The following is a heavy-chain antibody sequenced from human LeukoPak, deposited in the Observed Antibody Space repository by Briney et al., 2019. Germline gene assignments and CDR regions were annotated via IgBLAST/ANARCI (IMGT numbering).Heavy chain of an antibody. CDR1: GFTFGSFG. D-gene: IGHD6-19*01. CDR2: IWYDGSDK. V-gene: IGHV3-33*06. J-gene: IGHJ4*02. Sequence: GGSLRLSCAASGFTFGSFGMHWVRQAPGKGLEWVAVIWYDGSDKYYADSVKGRFTISRDNSKNTLYLQMNSLRAEDTAVYYCAKIPEIYSSGWYYFDHWGQGTLVTVSS. CDR3: AKIPEIYSSGWYYFDH.